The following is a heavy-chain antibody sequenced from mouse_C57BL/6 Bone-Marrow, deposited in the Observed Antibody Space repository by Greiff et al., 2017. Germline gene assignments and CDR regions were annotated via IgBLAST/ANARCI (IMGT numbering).Heavy chain of an antibody. Sequence: EVKLMESGGGLVKPGGSLKLSCAASGFTFSSYAMSWVRQTPEKRLEWVATISDGGSYTYYPDNVKGRFTISRDNAKNNLYMQMSHLKSEDTAMYYCARVPFYYYAMDYGGQGTSVTVSS. D-gene: IGHD5-1*01. CDR2: ISDGGSYT. CDR1: GFTFSSYA. V-gene: IGHV5-4*03. J-gene: IGHJ4*01. CDR3: ARVPFYYYAMDY.